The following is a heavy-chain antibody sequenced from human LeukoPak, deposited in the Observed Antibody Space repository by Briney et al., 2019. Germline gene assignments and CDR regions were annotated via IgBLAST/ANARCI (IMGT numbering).Heavy chain of an antibody. D-gene: IGHD5-18*01. CDR3: ARAGYSYGSYYMDV. Sequence: SETLSLTCTVSGGSISSYYWSWIRQPPGKGLEWIGYIYYSGSTNYNPSLKSRVTISVDTSKNQFSLKLSSVTAADTAVYYCARAGYSYGSYYMDVWGKGTTVTVSS. CDR2: IYYSGST. V-gene: IGHV4-59*01. CDR1: GGSISSYY. J-gene: IGHJ6*03.